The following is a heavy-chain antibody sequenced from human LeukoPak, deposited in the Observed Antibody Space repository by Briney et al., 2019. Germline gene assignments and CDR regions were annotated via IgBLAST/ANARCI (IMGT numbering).Heavy chain of an antibody. D-gene: IGHD2-2*01. V-gene: IGHV4-4*09. Sequence: SETLSLTCTVSGGSISSYYWSWIQQPPGKGLEWIGYIYTSGSTNYNPSLKSRVTISVDTSKNQFSLKLSSVTAADTAVYYCARHRVLSSGGYCRSTSCYQAWYMDVWGKGTTVTVSS. CDR3: ARHRVLSSGGYCRSTSCYQAWYMDV. J-gene: IGHJ6*03. CDR2: IYTSGST. CDR1: GGSISSYY.